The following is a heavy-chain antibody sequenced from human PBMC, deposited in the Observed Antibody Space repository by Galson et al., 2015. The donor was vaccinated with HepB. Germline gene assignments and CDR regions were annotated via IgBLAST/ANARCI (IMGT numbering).Heavy chain of an antibody. V-gene: IGHV3-33*08. CDR1: GLTFSSYG. D-gene: IGHD3-10*01. Sequence: SLRLSCAASGLTFSSYGMQWVRQAPGKGLEWVAAIWYDGSIKYYADSVKGRFTISRDNSKNTVHVQMNTLRVEDTAVYYCTTGYYGSGSDFDSWGQGILVTVSS. CDR3: TTGYYGSGSDFDS. J-gene: IGHJ4*02. CDR2: IWYDGSIK.